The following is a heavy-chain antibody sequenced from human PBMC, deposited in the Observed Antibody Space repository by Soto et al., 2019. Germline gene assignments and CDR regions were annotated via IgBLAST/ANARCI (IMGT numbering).Heavy chain of an antibody. Sequence: SVTVSCKASGGTFSSYRFNWVRQARGQRLEWLGGIVPIYRTADYAQKFQGRVTITADESTRTVYLELSSLKSQDTALYYCARDSGAKLSSSWGQGTLVTVS. J-gene: IGHJ4*02. CDR1: GGTFSSYR. CDR3: ARDSGAKLSSS. CDR2: IVPIYRTA. D-gene: IGHD6-13*01. V-gene: IGHV1-69*13.